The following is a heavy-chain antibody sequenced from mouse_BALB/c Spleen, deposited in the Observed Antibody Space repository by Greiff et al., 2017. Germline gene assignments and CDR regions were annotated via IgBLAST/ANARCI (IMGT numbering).Heavy chain of an antibody. Sequence: EVQLVESGGGLVKPGGSLKLSCAASGFTFSDYYMYWVRQTPEKRLEWVGTISDGGSYTYYPDSVKGRFTISRDNAKNNLYLQMSSLKSEDTAMYYCARDYYGSSQAFAYWGQGTLVTVSA. V-gene: IGHV5-4*02. CDR2: ISDGGSYT. CDR1: GFTFSDYY. D-gene: IGHD1-1*01. J-gene: IGHJ3*01. CDR3: ARDYYGSSQAFAY.